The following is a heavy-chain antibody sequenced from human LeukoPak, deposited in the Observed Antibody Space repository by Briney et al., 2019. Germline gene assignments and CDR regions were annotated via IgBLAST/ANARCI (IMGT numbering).Heavy chain of an antibody. D-gene: IGHD6-13*01. CDR3: ARSSDSSWYEEY. CDR2: IYYSGST. J-gene: IGHJ4*02. CDR1: GGSVSSGSYY. V-gene: IGHV4-61*01. Sequence: SETLSLTCTVSGGSVSSGSYYWSWIRQPPGKGLEWIGYIYYSGSTNYNPSLESRVTISVDTSKNQFSLKLSSVTAADTALYYCARSSDSSWYEEYWGQGTLVTVSS.